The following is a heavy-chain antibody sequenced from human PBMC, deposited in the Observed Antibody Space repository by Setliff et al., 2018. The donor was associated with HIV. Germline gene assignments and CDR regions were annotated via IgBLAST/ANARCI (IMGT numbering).Heavy chain of an antibody. D-gene: IGHD3-10*01. V-gene: IGHV4-34*01. CDR3: ARVGASGVPSTMDYYYYMDV. CDR1: DDSFSNYD. Sequence: PSETLSLTCVVSDDSFSNYDWTWIRQPPGKALEWIGEINHSGSTNYNPSLKSRVTISVDTSKNQFSLKLRSVTAADTAGYYCARVGASGVPSTMDYYYYMDVWGKGTTVTVSS. CDR2: INHSGST. J-gene: IGHJ6*03.